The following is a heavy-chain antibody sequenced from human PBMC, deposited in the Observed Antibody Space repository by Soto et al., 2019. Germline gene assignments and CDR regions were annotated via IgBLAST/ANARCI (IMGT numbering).Heavy chain of an antibody. V-gene: IGHV1-8*01. CDR2: LNPNSGNS. D-gene: IGHD5-12*01. J-gene: IGHJ4*02. Sequence: QVQLVQSGAEVKKPGASVKVSCKASGYTFTSYDINWVRQAPGHGLEWMGWLNPNSGNSGYAQQFQGRVIMTRNTAISTATMELSILRAEDPAVYYCARARGYDSFDYWGPGTLVTVSS. CDR3: ARARGYDSFDY. CDR1: GYTFTSYD.